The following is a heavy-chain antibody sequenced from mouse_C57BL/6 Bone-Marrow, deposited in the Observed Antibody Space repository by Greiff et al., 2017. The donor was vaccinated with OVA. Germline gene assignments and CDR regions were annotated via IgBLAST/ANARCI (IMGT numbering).Heavy chain of an antibody. D-gene: IGHD2-1*01. J-gene: IGHJ4*01. CDR3: ARGNYPYAMDY. CDR1: GYTFTNYW. V-gene: IGHV1-63*01. Sequence: QVQLQQSGAELVMPGTSVKMSCKASGYTFTNYWIGWAKQRPGHGLEWIGDIYPGGGYTNSNEKFKGKSTLTADKSSSTAYMQCSSLPSEDSAIYYGARGNYPYAMDYWGQGTSVTVSS. CDR2: IYPGGGYT.